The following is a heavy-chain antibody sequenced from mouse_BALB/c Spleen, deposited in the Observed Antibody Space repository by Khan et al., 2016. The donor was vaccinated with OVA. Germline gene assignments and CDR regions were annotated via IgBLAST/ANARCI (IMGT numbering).Heavy chain of an antibody. CDR1: GFTFSTYG. D-gene: IGHD1-1*01. Sequence: EVELVESGGDVVKPGGSLKLSCAASGFTFSTYGMSWVRQTPDKMLEWVATVSTGGHYTYYPDTVKGRFTISRDNAKTTLYLQMSSLKSEDTAMFYWGRLAYYYDSEGFAYWGQGTLVTVSA. CDR2: VSTGGHYT. CDR3: GRLAYYYDSEGFAY. J-gene: IGHJ3*01. V-gene: IGHV5-6*01.